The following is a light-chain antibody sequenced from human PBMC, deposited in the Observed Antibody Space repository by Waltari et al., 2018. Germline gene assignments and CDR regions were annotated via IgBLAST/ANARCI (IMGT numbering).Light chain of an antibody. CDR2: DAS. V-gene: IGKV3-15*01. CDR3: QQYRDWYS. Sequence: EIVMTQSPAILSVSPGAGATLSCRASHGIGTNLAWYQKKPGQAHRLLIYDASTRAPGIPARFTGGGSGTEFTLVINSLQSEDSALYFCQQYRDWYSFGQGPSWRSN. J-gene: IGKJ2*01. CDR1: HGIGTN.